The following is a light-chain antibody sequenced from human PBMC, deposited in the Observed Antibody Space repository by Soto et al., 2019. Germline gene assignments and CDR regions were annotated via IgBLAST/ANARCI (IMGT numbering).Light chain of an antibody. V-gene: IGLV2-14*01. CDR3: SSYTSSSTLLYV. Sequence: QSALTQPASVSGSPGQSITISCTGTSSDVGGYNYVSWYQQHPGKAPKLMIYDVSNRPSGVPNRFSGSKSGNTASLTISGLRAEDEVDYYCSSYTSSSTLLYVFGTGTKVTVL. J-gene: IGLJ1*01. CDR2: DVS. CDR1: SSDVGGYNY.